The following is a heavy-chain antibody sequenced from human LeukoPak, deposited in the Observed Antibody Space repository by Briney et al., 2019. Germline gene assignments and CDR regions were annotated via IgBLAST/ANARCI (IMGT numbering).Heavy chain of an antibody. CDR3: ARTYYDFWSGPYYYYMDV. CDR1: GYTFTSFG. Sequence: ASVKVSCKASGYTFTSFGFTWVRQAPGQGLEWMGWISAYNGNTNYAQKLQGRVTMTTDTSTSTAYMELRSLRSDDTAVYYCARTYYDFWSGPYYYYMDVWGKGTTVTVSS. D-gene: IGHD3-3*01. J-gene: IGHJ6*03. CDR2: ISAYNGNT. V-gene: IGHV1-18*01.